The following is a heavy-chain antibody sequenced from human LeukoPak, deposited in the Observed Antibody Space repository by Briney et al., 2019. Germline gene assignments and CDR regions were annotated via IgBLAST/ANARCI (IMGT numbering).Heavy chain of an antibody. CDR1: GFTFSSYA. J-gene: IGHJ4*02. D-gene: IGHD3-22*01. Sequence: GGSLRLSCAASGFTFSSYAMSWVRQAPGKGLEWVSTISGSGGNTYYADSVKGRFTISRDNSKNTLYLQMNSLRAEDTAVYYCATAPPEYYYDSSGYYDYWGQGTLVTVSS. V-gene: IGHV3-23*01. CDR3: ATAPPEYYYDSSGYYDY. CDR2: ISGSGGNT.